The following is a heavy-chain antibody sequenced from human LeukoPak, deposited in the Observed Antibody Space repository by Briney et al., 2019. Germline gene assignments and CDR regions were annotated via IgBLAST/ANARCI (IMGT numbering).Heavy chain of an antibody. CDR2: LYYSGSS. V-gene: IGHV4-59*01. CDR1: GGSISSYY. D-gene: IGHD3-10*01. Sequence: SETLSLTCTVSGGSISSYYWSWIRQPPGKGLEWVGYLYYSGSSNYNPSLKSRVTISVDTSKSQFSLKLSSVTAADTAVYYCARGYYYGSGSYYNPTHFDYWGQGTLVTVSS. CDR3: ARGYYYGSGSYYNPTHFDY. J-gene: IGHJ4*02.